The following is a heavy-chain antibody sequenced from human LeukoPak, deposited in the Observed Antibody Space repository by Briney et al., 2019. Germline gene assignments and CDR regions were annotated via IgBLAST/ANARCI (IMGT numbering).Heavy chain of an antibody. V-gene: IGHV3-30*18. CDR2: ISYDGRQK. CDR1: GFTFSTYG. J-gene: IGHJ6*02. Sequence: GGSLRLSCAASGFTFSTYGMNWVRQAPGKGLEWVAVISYDGRQKYYADSVKGQFTISRDNSKDTVYLQMNSLRAEDTAVYYCAKVTHDSSGYYYWVTYYYYGMDVWGQGTTVTVSS. D-gene: IGHD3-22*01. CDR3: AKVTHDSSGYYYWVTYYYYGMDV.